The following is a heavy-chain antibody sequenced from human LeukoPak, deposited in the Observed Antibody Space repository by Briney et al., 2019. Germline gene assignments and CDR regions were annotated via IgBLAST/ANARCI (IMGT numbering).Heavy chain of an antibody. V-gene: IGHV3-23*01. J-gene: IGHJ4*02. Sequence: PGGSLRLSCAASGFTFSSYAMSWVRQAPGKGLEWVSAISGSGGSTYYADSVKGRFTISRDNSKNTLYLQMNSLRSEDTAVYYCANRIAATGVVYWGQGTLVTVSS. CDR2: ISGSGGST. D-gene: IGHD6-13*01. CDR1: GFTFSSYA. CDR3: ANRIAATGVVY.